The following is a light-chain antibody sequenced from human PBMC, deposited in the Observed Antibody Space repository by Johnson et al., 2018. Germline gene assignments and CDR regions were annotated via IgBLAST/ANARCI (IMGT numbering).Light chain of an antibody. CDR1: SSNIGNNY. CDR3: GTWDSSLSAVNV. Sequence: SVLTQPPSVSAAPGQKVTISCSGSSSNIGNNYVSWYQQLPGTAPKLLIYENNKRPSGIPDRFSGSKSGTSATLSITGLQTGDEADYYCGTWDSSLSAVNVFGTGTKVTVL. J-gene: IGLJ1*01. CDR2: ENN. V-gene: IGLV1-51*02.